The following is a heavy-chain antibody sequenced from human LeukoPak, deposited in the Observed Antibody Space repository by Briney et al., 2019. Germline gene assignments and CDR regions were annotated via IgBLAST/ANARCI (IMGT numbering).Heavy chain of an antibody. J-gene: IGHJ6*03. Sequence: ASVKVSCKASGYILTDYYMHWVRLAPGQGLEWMGIINPNGGATSYAQKFQGRVTMTRDTSTSTVYMEVSSLRSEDTAVYYCARDRDDFWSARRDYFYYMDVWGTGTTVTVSS. V-gene: IGHV1-46*01. D-gene: IGHD3-3*01. CDR1: GYILTDYY. CDR3: ARDRDDFWSARRDYFYYMDV. CDR2: INPNGGAT.